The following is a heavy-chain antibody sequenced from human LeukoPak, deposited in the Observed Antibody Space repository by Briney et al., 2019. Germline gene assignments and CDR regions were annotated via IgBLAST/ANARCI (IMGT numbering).Heavy chain of an antibody. CDR1: GYTFTNYA. D-gene: IGHD2-15*01. Sequence: ASVKVSCKGSGYTFTNYAVHWVRQAPGQRLEWLGWINPGNGDTKYSQNFQGRVTATSDTSAATAYVELSSLTSEDTAVYYCARERWHCRVNCYSVYYYALDVWGQGTTVTVSS. CDR2: INPGNGDT. V-gene: IGHV1-3*01. CDR3: ARERWHCRVNCYSVYYYALDV. J-gene: IGHJ6*02.